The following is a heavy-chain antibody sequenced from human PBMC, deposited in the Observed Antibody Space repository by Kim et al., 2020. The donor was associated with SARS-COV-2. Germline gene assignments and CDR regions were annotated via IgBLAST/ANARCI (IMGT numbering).Heavy chain of an antibody. CDR3: ATVLVGGGAYYDFWSGYPDY. D-gene: IGHD3-3*01. CDR1: GYTLTELS. CDR2: FDPEDGET. J-gene: IGHJ4*02. Sequence: ASVKVSCKVSGYTLTELSMHWVRQAPGKGLEWMGGFDPEDGETIYAQKFQGRVTMTEDTSTDTAYMELSSLRSEDTAVYYCATVLVGGGAYYDFWSGYPDYWGQGTLVTVSS. V-gene: IGHV1-24*01.